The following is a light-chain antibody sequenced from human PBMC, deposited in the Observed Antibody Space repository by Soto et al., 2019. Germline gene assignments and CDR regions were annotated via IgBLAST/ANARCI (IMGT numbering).Light chain of an antibody. CDR3: QSYDSRRSGVV. CDR1: SSNIGAGYD. V-gene: IGLV1-40*01. CDR2: GNS. Sequence: QSVLTQPPSVSGAPGQRVTISCTGSSSNIGAGYDVHWYQQLPGTAPKLLIYGNSNRPSVVPDRFSGSKSGTTASLAITGLQAEDEADYYCQSYDSRRSGVVFGGGTKLTV. J-gene: IGLJ2*01.